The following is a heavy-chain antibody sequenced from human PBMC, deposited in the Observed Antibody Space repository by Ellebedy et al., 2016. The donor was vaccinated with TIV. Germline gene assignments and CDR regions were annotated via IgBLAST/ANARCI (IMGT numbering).Heavy chain of an antibody. CDR1: GFSFRSYW. J-gene: IGHJ5*02. CDR2: IYQDGSDQ. D-gene: IGHD4-17*01. CDR3: ARRGSYGDYAVQVNSWFDR. Sequence: GESLKISCIGSGFSFRSYWMSWVRQAPGKGLEWVANIYQDGSDQYYVDSVKGRFTISRDNANNLLFLQMNSLRVEDTAVYYCARRGSYGDYAVQVNSWFDRWGQGALVTVSS. V-gene: IGHV3-7*01.